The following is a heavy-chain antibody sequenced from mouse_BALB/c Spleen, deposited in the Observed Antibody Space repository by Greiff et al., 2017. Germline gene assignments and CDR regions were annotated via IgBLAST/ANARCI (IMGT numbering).Heavy chain of an antibody. J-gene: IGHJ3*01. V-gene: IGHV3-6*02. CDR3: ARDGGGWFAY. CDR2: ISYDGSN. Sequence: VQLQQSGPGLVKPSQSLSLTCSVTGYSITSGYYWNWIRQFPGNKLEWMGYISYDGSNNYNPSLKNRISITRDTSKNQFFLKLNSVTTEDTATYYCARDGGGWFAYWGQGTLVTVSA. CDR1: GYSITSGYY.